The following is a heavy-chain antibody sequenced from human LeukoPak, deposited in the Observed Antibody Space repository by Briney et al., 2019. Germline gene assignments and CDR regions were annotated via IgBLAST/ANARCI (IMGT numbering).Heavy chain of an antibody. J-gene: IGHJ4*02. V-gene: IGHV3-23*01. CDR3: AKDYEVSTAFDY. CDR2: ISGSGGST. Sequence: GGSLILSCAASGFTFSSYGMSWVRQAPGKGLEWVSAISGSGGSTYYADSVKGRFTISRDNSKNTLYLQMNSLRAEDTAVYYCAKDYEVSTAFDYWGQGTLVTVSS. CDR1: GFTFSSYG. D-gene: IGHD3-22*01.